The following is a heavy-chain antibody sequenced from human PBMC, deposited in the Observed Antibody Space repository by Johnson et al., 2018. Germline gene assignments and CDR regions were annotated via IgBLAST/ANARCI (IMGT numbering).Heavy chain of an antibody. CDR2: ISYDGSNK. CDR3: ARGVVVVTDDAFDI. V-gene: IGHV3-30-3*01. CDR1: GFTFSSYA. J-gene: IGHJ3*02. Sequence: VQLVESGGGVVQPGRSLRVSCAASGFTFSSYAMHWVRQAPGKGLEWVAVISYDGSNKYYADSVKGRFTISRDNSKNPLYLQMNSLRAEDTAVYYCARGVVVVTDDAFDIWGQGTMVTVSS. D-gene: IGHD2-21*02.